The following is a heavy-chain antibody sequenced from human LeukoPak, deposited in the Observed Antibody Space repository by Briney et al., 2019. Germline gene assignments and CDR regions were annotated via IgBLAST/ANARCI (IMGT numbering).Heavy chain of an antibody. CDR1: SGSVSSGSFY. D-gene: IGHD7-27*01. CDR2: IYYSGST. Sequence: PSETLSLTCAVSSGSVSSGSFYWGWIRQPPGKGLEWIGTIYYSGSTYYNPSLKSRATMSVDTSKNQFSLKLSSVTAADTAVYYCASLLNGGVSHWFDPWGQGTLVTVSS. J-gene: IGHJ5*02. CDR3: ASLLNGGVSHWFDP. V-gene: IGHV4-39*01.